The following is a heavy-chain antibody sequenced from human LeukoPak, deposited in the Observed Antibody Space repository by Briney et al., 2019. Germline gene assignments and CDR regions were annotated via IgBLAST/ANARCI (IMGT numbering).Heavy chain of an antibody. CDR3: ARLYSTSGYNWFDP. Sequence: SETLSLTCTVSGDSISSTSHYWDWIRQPPGKGPEWIGNIYFTGSTYYCPSLKSRVTISVDTSKNQFSLKLSSVTAADTAAYYCARLYSTSGYNWFDPWGQGTLVTVSS. V-gene: IGHV4-39*01. D-gene: IGHD6-6*01. J-gene: IGHJ5*02. CDR2: IYFTGST. CDR1: GDSISSTSHY.